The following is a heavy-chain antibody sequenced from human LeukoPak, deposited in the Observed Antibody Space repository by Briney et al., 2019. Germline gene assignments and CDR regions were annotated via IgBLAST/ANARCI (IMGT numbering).Heavy chain of an antibody. D-gene: IGHD1-14*01. CDR2: ISGSGGST. Sequence: GVSLRLSCAASGFTFGSYAMSWVRQAPGKGLEWVSAISGSGGSTYCADSVKGRFTISRDNSKNTLYLQMNSLRAEDTAVYYCAKDSRIRSLDYWGQGTLVTVSS. CDR3: AKDSRIRSLDY. J-gene: IGHJ4*02. V-gene: IGHV3-23*01. CDR1: GFTFGSYA.